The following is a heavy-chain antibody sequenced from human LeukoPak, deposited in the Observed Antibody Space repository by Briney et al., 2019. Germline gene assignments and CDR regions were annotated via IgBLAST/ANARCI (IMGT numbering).Heavy chain of an antibody. CDR3: ASHCTNGVCYNLPEGGMDV. V-gene: IGHV3-30-3*01. D-gene: IGHD2-8*01. CDR1: GFTFSSYA. J-gene: IGHJ6*02. Sequence: GRSLRLSCAASGFTFSSYAMHWVRQAPGKGLEWVAVISYDGSNKYYADSVKGRFTISRDNSKNTLYLQMNSLRAEDTAVYYCASHCTNGVCYNLPEGGMDVWGQGTTVTVSS. CDR2: ISYDGSNK.